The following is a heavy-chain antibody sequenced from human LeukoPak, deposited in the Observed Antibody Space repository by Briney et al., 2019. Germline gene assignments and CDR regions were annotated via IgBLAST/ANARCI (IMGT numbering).Heavy chain of an antibody. CDR3: ARSLVVVPAAIDWFDP. Sequence: PSQTLSLTCTVSGGSISSGDYYWSWIRQPPGKGLEWIGYIYYSGSTYYNPSLKSRVTISVDTSKNQFSLKLSSVTAADTAVYYCARSLVVVPAAIDWFDPWGQGTLVTVSS. J-gene: IGHJ5*02. V-gene: IGHV4-30-4*08. CDR1: GGSISSGDYY. CDR2: IYYSGST. D-gene: IGHD2-2*01.